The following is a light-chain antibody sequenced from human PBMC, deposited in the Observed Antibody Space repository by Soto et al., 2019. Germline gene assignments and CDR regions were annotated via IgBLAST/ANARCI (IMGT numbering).Light chain of an antibody. CDR2: EVS. CDR1: ISDVGGYNY. Sequence: QSALTQPSSVSGSPGQSITISCTGTISDVGGYNYVSWYQQHPGKAPKLMIYEVSNRPSGVSNRFSGSKSGNTASLTISGLQAEDEADYYCSSYTSSSIYVFGTGTKVTV. V-gene: IGLV2-14*01. CDR3: SSYTSSSIYV. J-gene: IGLJ1*01.